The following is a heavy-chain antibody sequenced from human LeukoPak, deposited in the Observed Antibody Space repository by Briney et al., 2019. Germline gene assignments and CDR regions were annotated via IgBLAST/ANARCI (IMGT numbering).Heavy chain of an antibody. CDR3: AREMGTTSDY. D-gene: IGHD1-7*01. Sequence: PGGSLRLSCAASGFTFSSDSMNWVRQAPGKGLEWVSYISSSSSTIYYADSVKGRFTISRDNAKNSLYLQMNSLRDEGTALYYCAREMGTTSDYWGQGTLVTVSS. CDR2: ISSSSSTI. CDR1: GFTFSSDS. V-gene: IGHV3-48*02. J-gene: IGHJ4*02.